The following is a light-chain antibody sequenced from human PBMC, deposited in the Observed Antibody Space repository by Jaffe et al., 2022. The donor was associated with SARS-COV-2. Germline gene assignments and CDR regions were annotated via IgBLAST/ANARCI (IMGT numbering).Light chain of an antibody. V-gene: IGKV1-39*01. CDR3: QQSYNTPWT. J-gene: IGKJ1*01. CDR2: GAS. CDR1: QSISNY. Sequence: DIQMTQSPSSLSESVGDRVTITCRASQSISNYVNWYQQKPGKAPKLLIYGASSLQSGVPSRFRGSGSGTDFSLTISSLQPEDFATYYCQQSYNTPWTFGQGTKVEIK.